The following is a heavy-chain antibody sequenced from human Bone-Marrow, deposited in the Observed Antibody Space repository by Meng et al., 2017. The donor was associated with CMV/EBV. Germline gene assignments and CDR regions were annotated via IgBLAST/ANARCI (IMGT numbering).Heavy chain of an antibody. CDR2: IYYSGST. CDR1: GGSVSSGSYY. J-gene: IGHJ5*02. D-gene: IGHD4-11*01. V-gene: IGHV4-61*01. Sequence: SETLSLTCTVSGGSVSSGSYYWSWIRQPPGKGLEWIGYIYYSGSTNYNPSLKSRVTISVDTSKNQFSLKLSSVTAADTAVYYCARVPGAIFDYSNVPGWFDPWGQGTLVTVSS. CDR3: ARVPGAIFDYSNVPGWFDP.